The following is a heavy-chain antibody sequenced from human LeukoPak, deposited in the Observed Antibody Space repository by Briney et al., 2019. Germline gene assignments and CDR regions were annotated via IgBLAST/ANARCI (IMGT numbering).Heavy chain of an antibody. CDR1: GFTFSSYG. CDR3: AKVDSGGYEYDY. J-gene: IGHJ4*02. CDR2: ISYDGSNK. Sequence: PGRSLRLSCAASGFTFSSYGMHWVRQAPGKGLEWGAVISYDGSNKYYADSVKGRFTISRDNSKNTLYLQMNSLRAEDTAVYYCAKVDSGGYEYDYWGQGTLVTVSS. D-gene: IGHD5-12*01. V-gene: IGHV3-30*18.